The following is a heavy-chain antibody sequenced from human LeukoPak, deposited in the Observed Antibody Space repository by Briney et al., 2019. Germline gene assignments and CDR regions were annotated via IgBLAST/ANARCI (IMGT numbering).Heavy chain of an antibody. Sequence: GGSLRLSCAASGFTFSNYVMSWVRQAPGKGLEWVSATGASGGSTYYADSVKGRITISRDNSKSTLYLQMNSLRAEDAALYYCAKMSRGWDQDYYYYYMDVWGKGTTVTVSS. J-gene: IGHJ6*03. CDR3: AKMSRGWDQDYYYYYMDV. CDR2: TGASGGST. D-gene: IGHD1-26*01. V-gene: IGHV3-23*01. CDR1: GFTFSNYV.